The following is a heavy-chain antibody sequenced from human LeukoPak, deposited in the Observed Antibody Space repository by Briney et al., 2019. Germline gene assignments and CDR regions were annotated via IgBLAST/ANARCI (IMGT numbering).Heavy chain of an antibody. CDR3: ARVTIAAAGENWFDP. J-gene: IGHJ5*02. CDR1: GFTFSSYS. D-gene: IGHD6-13*01. CDR2: ISSSSSYI. V-gene: IGHV3-21*01. Sequence: GGSLRLSCAASGFTFSSYSMNWVRQAPGKGLEWVSSISSSSSYIYYADSVKGRFTISRDNAKNSLYLQMNSLRAEDTAVYYCARVTIAAAGENWFDPWGQGTLVTVSS.